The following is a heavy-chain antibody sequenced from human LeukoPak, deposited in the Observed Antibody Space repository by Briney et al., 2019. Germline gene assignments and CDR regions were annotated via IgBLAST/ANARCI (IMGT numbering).Heavy chain of an antibody. CDR1: GGTFSSYA. J-gene: IGHJ6*02. Sequence: ASVNVSCKASGGTFSSYAISWVRQAPGQGLEWMGGIIPIFGTANYAQKFQGRVTITADESTSTAYMELSSLRSEDTAVYYCARDHLDYYGSGPHLHENYYYYGMDVWGQGTTVTVSS. V-gene: IGHV1-69*13. D-gene: IGHD3-10*01. CDR3: ARDHLDYYGSGPHLHENYYYYGMDV. CDR2: IIPIFGTA.